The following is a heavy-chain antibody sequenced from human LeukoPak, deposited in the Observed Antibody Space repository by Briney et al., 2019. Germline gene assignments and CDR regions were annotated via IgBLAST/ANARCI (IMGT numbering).Heavy chain of an antibody. CDR2: IYYSGST. CDR1: GGSISSGSYY. D-gene: IGHD6-13*01. CDR3: ASQGAAGIDY. Sequence: PSQTLSLTCTVSGGSISSGSYYWSWIRQPPGKGLEWIGYIYYSGSTNYNPSLKSRVTISVDTSKNQFSLKLSSVTAADTAVYYCASQGAAGIDYWGQGTLVTVSS. V-gene: IGHV4-61*01. J-gene: IGHJ4*02.